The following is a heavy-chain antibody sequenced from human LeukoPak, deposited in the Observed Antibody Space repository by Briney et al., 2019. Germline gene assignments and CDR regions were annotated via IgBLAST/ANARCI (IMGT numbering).Heavy chain of an antibody. CDR3: ARREGDAFDI. CDR2: IYPGDFDT. Sequence: GESLKISCKGSGYSFTSYWIGWVRQMPGNGLECMGIIYPGDFDTRYSPSFQGQVTISADKSISTAYLQWSSLKASDTAIYYCARREGDAFDIWGQGTMVTVSS. CDR1: GYSFTSYW. V-gene: IGHV5-51*01. J-gene: IGHJ3*02.